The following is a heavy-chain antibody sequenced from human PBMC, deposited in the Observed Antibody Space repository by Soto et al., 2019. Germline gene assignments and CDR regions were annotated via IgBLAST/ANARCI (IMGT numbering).Heavy chain of an antibody. CDR3: AKNRGAGDYSNWSFAV. CDR2: IHGDGDYT. D-gene: IGHD7-27*01. Sequence: QVLESGGGLVQPGGSLRLSCAASGFTFSCCAMSWVRQAPGKGLEWVSTIHGDGDYTHDTDSVKGRFTISRDYSRNTLYLQMNSLRADDTAVYYCAKNRGAGDYSNWSFAVWGRGTLVTVSS. CDR1: GFTFSCCA. V-gene: IGHV3-23*01. J-gene: IGHJ2*01.